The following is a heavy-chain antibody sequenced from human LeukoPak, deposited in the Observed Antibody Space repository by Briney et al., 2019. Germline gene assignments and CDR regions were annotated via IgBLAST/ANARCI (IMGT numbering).Heavy chain of an antibody. CDR2: IYTSGST. CDR1: GGSISSYY. D-gene: IGHD6-13*01. J-gene: IGHJ6*03. CDR3: ARTYSSSWYNYYYYYMDV. Sequence: SSETLSLTCTVSGGSISSYYWSWIRQPPGKGLEWIGYIYTSGSTNYNPSLKSRVTISVDTSKNQFSLKLSSVTAADTAVYYCARTYSSSWYNYYYYYMDVWGKGTTVTVSS. V-gene: IGHV4-4*09.